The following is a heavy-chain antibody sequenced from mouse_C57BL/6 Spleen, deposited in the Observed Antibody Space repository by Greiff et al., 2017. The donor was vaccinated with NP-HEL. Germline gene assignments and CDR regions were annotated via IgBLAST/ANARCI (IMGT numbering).Heavy chain of an antibody. CDR2: INPSSGYT. V-gene: IGHV1-4*01. CDR1: GYTFTSYT. CDR3: ARWGVTYFDY. D-gene: IGHD2-2*01. Sequence: VMLVESGAELARPGASVKMSCKASGYTFTSYTMHWVKQRPGQGLEWIGYINPSSGYTKYNQKFKDKATLTADKSSSTAYMQLSSLTSEDSAVYYCARWGVTYFDYWGQGTTLTVSS. J-gene: IGHJ2*01.